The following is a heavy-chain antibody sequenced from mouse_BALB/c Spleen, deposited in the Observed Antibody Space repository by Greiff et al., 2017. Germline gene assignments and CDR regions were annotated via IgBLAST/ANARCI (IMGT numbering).Heavy chain of an antibody. CDR1: GYTFTDYN. V-gene: IGHV1S29*02. J-gene: IGHJ2*01. CDR2: IYPYNGGT. CDR3: ARRFYYGSVFDY. D-gene: IGHD1-1*01. Sequence: EVQLQQSGPELVKPGASVKISCKASGYTFTDYNMHWVKQSHGKSLEWIGYIYPYNGGTGYNQKFKSKATLTVDKSSSTAYMELRSLTSEDSAVYYCARRFYYGSVFDYWGQGTTLTVSS.